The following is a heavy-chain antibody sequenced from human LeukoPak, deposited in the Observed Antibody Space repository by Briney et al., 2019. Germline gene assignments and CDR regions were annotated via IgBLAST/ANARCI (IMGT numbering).Heavy chain of an antibody. V-gene: IGHV1-8*01. Sequence: ASVKVSCKASGYTFTSYDINWVRQATGQGLEWMGWMNTNSGNAGHAQKFQGRLTMTRDTSTNTAYMELSSLRSEDTAVYYCARGGDIAVVPAAMVGPWGQGTLVTVSS. CDR1: GYTFTSYD. D-gene: IGHD2-2*01. J-gene: IGHJ5*02. CDR2: MNTNSGNA. CDR3: ARGGDIAVVPAAMVGP.